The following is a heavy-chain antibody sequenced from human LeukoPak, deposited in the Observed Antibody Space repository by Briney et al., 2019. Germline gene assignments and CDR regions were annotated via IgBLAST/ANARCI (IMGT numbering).Heavy chain of an antibody. CDR1: GFTFSDFA. V-gene: IGHV3-64*01. D-gene: IGHD3-22*01. J-gene: IGHJ4*02. CDR3: ARDLRDHYDSSGYYTFPDY. CDR2: ISRQGGST. Sequence: GGSLRLSCAASGFTFSDFAMHWVRQAPGKGLQYVAGISRQGGSTYYSSSVKGRFIVSRDNSKNTLDLQMGSLRAEDMAVYYCARDLRDHYDSSGYYTFPDYWGQGTLVTVSS.